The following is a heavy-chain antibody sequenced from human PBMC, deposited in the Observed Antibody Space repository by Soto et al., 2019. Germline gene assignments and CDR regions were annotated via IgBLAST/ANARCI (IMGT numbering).Heavy chain of an antibody. CDR1: GYTFTNYA. CDR2: INTGNGNT. CDR3: YLDY. J-gene: IGHJ4*02. V-gene: IGHV1-3*04. Sequence: ASLKVSFKASGYTFTNYAMHWMRQAPGQRLEWMGWINTGNGNTKYSQKFQGRVTITRDTSASTAYVELSSLRTEDTAVYLDYLDYWGQGTLVTVSS.